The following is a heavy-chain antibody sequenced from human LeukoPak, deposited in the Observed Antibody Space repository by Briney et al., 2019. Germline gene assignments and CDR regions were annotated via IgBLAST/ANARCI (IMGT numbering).Heavy chain of an antibody. D-gene: IGHD6-19*01. CDR1: GYTFTGYY. CDR3: ARDEAVAGKRENWFDP. CDR2: INPNSGGT. J-gene: IGHJ5*02. V-gene: IGHV1-2*02. Sequence: VASVKVSCKASGYTFTGYYMHWVRQAPGQGLEWMGWINPNSGGTNYAQKFQGRVTVTRDTSISTAYMELSRPRSDDTAVYYCARDEAVAGKRENWFDPWGQGTLVTVSS.